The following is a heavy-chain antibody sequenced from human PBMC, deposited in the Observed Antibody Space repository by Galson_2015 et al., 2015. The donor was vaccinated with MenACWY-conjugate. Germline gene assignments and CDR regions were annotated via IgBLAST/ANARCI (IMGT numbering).Heavy chain of an antibody. J-gene: IGHJ4*02. CDR3: ARSAVYAIGNFDY. CDR2: IYYSGST. Sequence: SETLSLTCTVSGGSISSYYWSWIRQPPGKGLEWIGYIYYSGSTNYNPSLKSRVTISVDTSKNQFSLKLSSVTAADTAVYYCARSAVYAIGNFDYWGQGTLVTVSS. D-gene: IGHD2-8*01. V-gene: IGHV4-59*01. CDR1: GGSISSYY.